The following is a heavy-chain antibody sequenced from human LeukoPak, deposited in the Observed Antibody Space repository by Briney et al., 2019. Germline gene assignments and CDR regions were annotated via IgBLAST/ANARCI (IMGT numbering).Heavy chain of an antibody. Sequence: GGSLRLSCAASGFTFSSYSMNWVRQAPGKGLEWVSYISSSSSYIYYADSVKGRFTISRDNAKNSLYLQMNSLRAEDTAVYYCARGGATADAFDIWGQGTMVTVSS. J-gene: IGHJ3*02. CDR1: GFTFSSYS. D-gene: IGHD2-21*02. CDR3: ARGGATADAFDI. V-gene: IGHV3-21*01. CDR2: ISSSSSYI.